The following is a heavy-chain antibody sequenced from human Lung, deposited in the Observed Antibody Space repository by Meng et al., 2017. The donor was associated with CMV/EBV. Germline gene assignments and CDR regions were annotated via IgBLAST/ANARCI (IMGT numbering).Heavy chain of an antibody. V-gene: IGHV3-21*01. CDR2: ISSSSSYI. D-gene: IGHD3-3*01. J-gene: IGHJ6*02. CDR3: ARDYLIVGILEWLPFQRPSSNYYYYYGMDV. Sequence: GASLKISCAASGFTFSSYSMNWVRQAPGKGLEWVSSISSSSSYIYYADSVKGRFTISRDNAKNSLYLQMNSLRAEDTAVYYCARDYLIVGILEWLPFQRPSSNYYYYYGMDVWXQGTTVXVSS. CDR1: GFTFSSYS.